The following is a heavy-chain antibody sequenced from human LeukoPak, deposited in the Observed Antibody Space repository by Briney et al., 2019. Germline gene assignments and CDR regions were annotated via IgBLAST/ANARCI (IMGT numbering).Heavy chain of an antibody. V-gene: IGHV1-69*13. CDR2: IIPIFGTA. D-gene: IGHD6-13*01. J-gene: IGHJ5*02. CDR3: ATTAATAGINWFDP. CDR1: GGSFNSYA. Sequence: ASVKVSCKASGGSFNSYAINWVRRAPGQGLEWMGGIIPIFGTANYAQKFQGRVTITADESTSTAYMELSSLRSEDTAVYYCATTAATAGINWFDPWGQGTLVTVSS.